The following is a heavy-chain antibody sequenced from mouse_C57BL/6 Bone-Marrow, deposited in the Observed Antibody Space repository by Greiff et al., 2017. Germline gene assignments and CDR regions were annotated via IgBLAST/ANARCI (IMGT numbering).Heavy chain of an antibody. D-gene: IGHD3-2*02. V-gene: IGHV1-4*01. CDR1: GYTFTSYT. CDR2: LNPSSGYT. Sequence: VQLQQSGAELARPGASVKMSCKASGYTFTSYTMHWVKQRPGQGMEWIGYLNPSSGYTKYNQKFKDKATLTADKSSSTAYMQLSSLTSEDSAVYNCARVGPRQRSLPYYYDDWGQGTTLTVAS. CDR3: ARVGPRQRSLPYYYDD. J-gene: IGHJ2*01.